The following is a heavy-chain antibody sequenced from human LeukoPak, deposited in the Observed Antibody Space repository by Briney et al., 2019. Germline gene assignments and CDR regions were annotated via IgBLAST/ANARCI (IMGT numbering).Heavy chain of an antibody. CDR2: IYASGTTNYNPT. V-gene: IGHV4-59*08. Sequence: SETLSLTCTVSSGSISSCYWSWIRQGPGKGLEWIGYIYASGTTNYNPTNYNPSLKSRVTISVDTSKNQFSLKLSSVTVADTAVYYCARHFGSGSPPGGSWGQGTLVTVSS. CDR3: ARHFGSGSPPGGS. CDR1: SGSISSCY. D-gene: IGHD3-10*01. J-gene: IGHJ5*02.